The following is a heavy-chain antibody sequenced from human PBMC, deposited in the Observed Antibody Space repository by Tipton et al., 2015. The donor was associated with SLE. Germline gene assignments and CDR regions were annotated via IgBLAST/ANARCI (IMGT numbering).Heavy chain of an antibody. CDR2: INHSGST. CDR3: ASVYYDYGPF. CDR1: GGSFSGYY. J-gene: IGHJ4*02. Sequence: TLSLTCAVYGGSFSGYYWSWIRQPPGKGLEWSGEINHSGSTNYNPSLKSRVTISVDTSKNQFSLKLSSVTAADTAVYYCASVYYDYGPFWGQGTLVTVSS. D-gene: IGHD3-16*01. V-gene: IGHV4-34*01.